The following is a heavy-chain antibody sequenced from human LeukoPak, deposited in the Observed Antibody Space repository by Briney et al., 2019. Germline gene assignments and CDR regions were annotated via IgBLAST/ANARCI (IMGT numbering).Heavy chain of an antibody. CDR1: GFTFSGSA. D-gene: IGHD6-19*01. V-gene: IGHV3-73*01. CDR2: IRSKANSYAT. Sequence: GGSLRLSCAASGFTFSGSAMHWVRQASGKGLEWVGRIRSKANSYATAYAASVKGRFTISRDDSKNTAYLQMNSLKTEDTAVYYCTRPTLESIAVAGTDRFYYYMDVWGKGTTVTVSS. J-gene: IGHJ6*03. CDR3: TRPTLESIAVAGTDRFYYYMDV.